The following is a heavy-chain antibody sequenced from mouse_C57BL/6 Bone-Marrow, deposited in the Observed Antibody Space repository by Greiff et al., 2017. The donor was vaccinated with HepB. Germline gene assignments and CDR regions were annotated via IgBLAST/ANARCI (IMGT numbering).Heavy chain of an antibody. Sequence: VQLQQSGPVLVKPGASVKMSCKASGYTFTDYYMNWVKQSHGKSLEWIGVINPYNGGTSYNQKFKGKATLTVDKSSSTAYMELNSLTSEDSAVYYCAKRTVGYYAMDYWGQGTSVTVSS. J-gene: IGHJ4*01. CDR1: GYTFTDYY. D-gene: IGHD1-1*01. V-gene: IGHV1-19*01. CDR3: AKRTVGYYAMDY. CDR2: INPYNGGT.